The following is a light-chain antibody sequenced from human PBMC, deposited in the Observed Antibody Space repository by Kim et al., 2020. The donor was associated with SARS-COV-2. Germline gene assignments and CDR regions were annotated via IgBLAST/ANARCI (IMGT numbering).Light chain of an antibody. V-gene: IGKV4-1*01. J-gene: IGKJ5*01. CDR2: WAS. CDR1: KSVLYNANNKNY. CDR3: QQYYGTPIT. Sequence: ATINCKSSKSVLYNANNKNYLAWYQQKPGQTPKLLIYWASTRESGVPDRFSGSGSGTDFTLTISSLQAEDVAVYYCQQYYGTPITFGQGTRLEIK.